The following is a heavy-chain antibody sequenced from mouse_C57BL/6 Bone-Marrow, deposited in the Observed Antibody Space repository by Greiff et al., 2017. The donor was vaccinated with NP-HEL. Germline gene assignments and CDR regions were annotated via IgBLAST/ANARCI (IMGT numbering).Heavy chain of an antibody. CDR2: IDPSDSYT. V-gene: IGHV1-59*01. J-gene: IGHJ3*01. CDR1: GYTFTSYW. Sequence: QVQLKQPGAELVRPGTSVKLSCKASGYTFTSYWMHWVKQRPGQGLEWIGVIDPSDSYTNYNQKFKGKATLTVDTSSSTAYMQLSSLTSEDSAVYYCARGRANWVLFAYWGQGTLVTVSA. CDR3: ARGRANWVLFAY. D-gene: IGHD4-1*01.